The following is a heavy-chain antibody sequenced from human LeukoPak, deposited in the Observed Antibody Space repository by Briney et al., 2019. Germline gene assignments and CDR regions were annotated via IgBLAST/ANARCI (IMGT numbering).Heavy chain of an antibody. V-gene: IGHV1-2*06. CDR2: INPNSGGT. J-gene: IGHJ4*02. CDR3: ASESTAGTGLGY. Sequence: GASVKVPCKAYGYTFTGYYMHWVRQAPGQGLEWMGRINPNSGGTNYAQKFQGRVTMTRDTSISTAYMELSRLRSDDTAVHYCASESTAGTGLGYWGQGTLVTVSS. D-gene: IGHD6-13*01. CDR1: GYTFTGYY.